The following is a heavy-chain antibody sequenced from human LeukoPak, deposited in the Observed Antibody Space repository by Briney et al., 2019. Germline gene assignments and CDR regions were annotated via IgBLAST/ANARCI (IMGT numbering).Heavy chain of an antibody. J-gene: IGHJ4*02. CDR3: AKDFSSGRRELDY. V-gene: IGHV3-48*01. D-gene: IGHD1-26*01. CDR1: GFTFSSYS. Sequence: GGSLRLSCAASGFTFSSYSMNWVRQAPGEGLEWVSYISSLSGTRYYADSVKGRFTISRDNAKNSLYLQMDSLRAEDTAVYYCAKDFSSGRRELDYWGQGTLVTVSS. CDR2: ISSLSGTR.